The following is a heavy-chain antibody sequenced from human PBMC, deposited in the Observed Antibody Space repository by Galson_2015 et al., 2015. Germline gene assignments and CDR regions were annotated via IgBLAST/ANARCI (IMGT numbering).Heavy chain of an antibody. V-gene: IGHV3-30*01. CDR2: ISYDGTEK. J-gene: IGHJ4*02. Sequence: SLRLSCAASGFTFGNFAMHWVRQAQGQGLKWVARISYDGTEKHYGDSVKGRFTISRDNSKNTLYLQMHSLREEDTAVYYCARPFDYGNPRSDYWGQGTLVTVSS. CDR3: ARPFDYGNPRSDY. CDR1: GFTFGNFA. D-gene: IGHD4-11*01.